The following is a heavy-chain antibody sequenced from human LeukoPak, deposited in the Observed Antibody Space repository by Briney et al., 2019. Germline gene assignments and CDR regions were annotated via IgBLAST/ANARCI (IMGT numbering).Heavy chain of an antibody. D-gene: IGHD6-13*01. V-gene: IGHV4-34*01. J-gene: IGHJ4*02. CDR2: INHSGST. CDR3: ERPIEGYSSSWFFDY. Sequence: SETLSLTCAVYGGSFSGYYWSWIRQPPGKGLGWIGEINHSGSTNYNPSLKSRVTISVDTSKNQFSLKLSSVTAADTAVYYCERPIEGYSSSWFFDYWGQGTLVTVSS. CDR1: GGSFSGYY.